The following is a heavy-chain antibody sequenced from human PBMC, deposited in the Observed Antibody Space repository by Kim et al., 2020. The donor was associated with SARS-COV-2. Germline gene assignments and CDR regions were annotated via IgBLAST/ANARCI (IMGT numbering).Heavy chain of an antibody. D-gene: IGHD3-10*01. CDR2: SGNT. Sequence: SGNTGYAQKFQGRVTMTRNTSRSTAYMELSSLRSEDTAVYYCARVGLLWKWGQGTLVTVSS. V-gene: IGHV1-8*01. J-gene: IGHJ4*02. CDR3: ARVGLLWK.